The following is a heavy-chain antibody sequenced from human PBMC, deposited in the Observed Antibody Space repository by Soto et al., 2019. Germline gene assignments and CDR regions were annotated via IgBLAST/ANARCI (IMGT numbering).Heavy chain of an antibody. D-gene: IGHD1-7*01. Sequence: PGGSLRLSCAGSGFRFSTYWMGWVRQAPGKRLEWVANIRQGGTERSYADSVKGRFTISRDNAKNSLYLQMNSLRAEDTAVYYCARANLPRNYVGGLAGGYWGQGTLVTVSS. CDR3: ARANLPRNYVGGLAGGY. J-gene: IGHJ4*02. CDR2: IRQGGTER. V-gene: IGHV3-7*01. CDR1: GFRFSTYW.